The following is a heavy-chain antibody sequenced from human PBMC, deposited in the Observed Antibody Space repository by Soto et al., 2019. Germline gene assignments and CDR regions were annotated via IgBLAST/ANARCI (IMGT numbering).Heavy chain of an antibody. CDR2: INPDGRTT. J-gene: IGHJ4*02. CDR1: GFAFSSYW. CDR3: ARVGVGSYRFGF. V-gene: IGHV3-74*01. D-gene: IGHD3-10*01. Sequence: QPAGSLRLSCAASGFAFSSYWMHWVRQAPGRGLVWVSRINPDGRTTSYADSVRDRFTISRDNAHDTLYLQMNGLRTEDTAVYYCARVGVGSYRFGFWGQGTHVTVSS.